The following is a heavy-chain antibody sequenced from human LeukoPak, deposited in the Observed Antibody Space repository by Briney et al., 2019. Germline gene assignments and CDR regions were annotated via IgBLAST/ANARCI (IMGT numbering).Heavy chain of an antibody. Sequence: GGSLRLSCAASGLTVTNNYWHWVRQPPGKGPEWISILYSDGDTKYADSVKGRFTFSRDSSRNTLYLQMNGLRAEDTAVYYCTYGDYPLSYWGQGTLVSVSS. CDR3: TYGDYPLSY. J-gene: IGHJ4*02. V-gene: IGHV3-66*01. CDR1: GLTVTNNY. CDR2: LYSDGDT. D-gene: IGHD4-17*01.